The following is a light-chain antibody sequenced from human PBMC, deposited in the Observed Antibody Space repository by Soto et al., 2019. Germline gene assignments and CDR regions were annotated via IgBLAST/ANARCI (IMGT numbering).Light chain of an antibody. V-gene: IGKV3D-15*01. CDR1: QSVSAN. CDR3: QQYNNWPPGT. J-gene: IGKJ2*02. CDR2: GPS. Sequence: EIVMTQSPATLSVSPGERVTLSCRASQSVSANLAWYQQKPGQAPRLLIYGPSTRATGIPARLSGSGSGTEFTLTISSLQSEDFAVYYCQQYNNWPPGTFGQGTKLEI.